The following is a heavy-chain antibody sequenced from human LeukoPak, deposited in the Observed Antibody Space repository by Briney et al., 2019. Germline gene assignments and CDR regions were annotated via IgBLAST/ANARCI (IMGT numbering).Heavy chain of an antibody. D-gene: IGHD4-17*01. Sequence: SETLPLTCTVSGGSINSYYWSWIRQPPGKGLEWIGYIYYSGSTNYNPSLKSRVTISVDTSKNQFSLKLSSVTAADTAVYYCARERDYGDYVGFDPWGQGTLVTVSS. V-gene: IGHV4-59*01. CDR2: IYYSGST. CDR1: GGSINSYY. CDR3: ARERDYGDYVGFDP. J-gene: IGHJ5*02.